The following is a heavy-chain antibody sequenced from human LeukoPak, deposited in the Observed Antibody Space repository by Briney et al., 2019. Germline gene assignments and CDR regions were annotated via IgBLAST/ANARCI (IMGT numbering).Heavy chain of an antibody. Sequence: SETLSLTCTVSGGSISSYYWSWIRQPPGKGLECLGYIYYSGSTNYNPSLKSRVTISVDTSKNQFSLKLSSVTAADTAVYYCASNYYGSGSLDYWGQGNLVTVSS. D-gene: IGHD3-10*01. CDR2: IYYSGST. CDR1: GGSISSYY. CDR3: ASNYYGSGSLDY. J-gene: IGHJ4*02. V-gene: IGHV4-59*08.